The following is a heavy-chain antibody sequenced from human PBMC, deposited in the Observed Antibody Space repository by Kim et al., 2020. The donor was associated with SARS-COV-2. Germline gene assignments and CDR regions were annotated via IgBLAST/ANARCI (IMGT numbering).Heavy chain of an antibody. CDR3: AREEEDIGRDIVVVPAAIGVGYYYGMDV. D-gene: IGHD2-2*02. V-gene: IGHV3-30*04. CDR1: GFTFSSYA. CDR2: ISYDGSNK. J-gene: IGHJ6*02. Sequence: GGSLRLSCAASGFTFSSYAMHWVRQAPGKGLEWVAVISYDGSNKYYVDSVKGRFTISRDNSKNTLYLQMNSLRAEDTAVYYCAREEEDIGRDIVVVPAAIGVGYYYGMDVWGQGTTVTVSS.